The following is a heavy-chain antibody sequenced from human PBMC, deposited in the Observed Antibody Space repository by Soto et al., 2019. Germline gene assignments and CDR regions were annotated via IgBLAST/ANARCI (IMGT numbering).Heavy chain of an antibody. Sequence: SETVSLTCAVYGGSFSGYYWSWIRQPPGKGLEWIGEINHSGSTNYNPSLKSRVTISVDTSKNQFSLKLSSVTAADTAVYYCARGLMKYQPRPADFYTWGQGTMVTISS. J-gene: IGHJ5*01. D-gene: IGHD2-2*01. CDR3: ARGLMKYQPRPADFYT. CDR2: INHSGST. CDR1: GGSFSGYY. V-gene: IGHV4-34*01.